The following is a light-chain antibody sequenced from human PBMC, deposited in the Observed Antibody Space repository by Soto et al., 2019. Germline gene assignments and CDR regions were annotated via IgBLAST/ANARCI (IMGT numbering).Light chain of an antibody. J-gene: IGLJ2*01. CDR3: QSSDSSLSGWV. V-gene: IGLV1-40*01. CDR1: RANIGAGYD. CDR2: DDN. Sequence: QSVLTQPPSVSGAPGQRLTISCTGSRANIGAGYDVHWYQHLPGAAPKLLIYDDNNRPSGVPDRFSGSKSGTSASLAITGVQAEDEADYYCQSSDSSLSGWVFGGGTKVTVL.